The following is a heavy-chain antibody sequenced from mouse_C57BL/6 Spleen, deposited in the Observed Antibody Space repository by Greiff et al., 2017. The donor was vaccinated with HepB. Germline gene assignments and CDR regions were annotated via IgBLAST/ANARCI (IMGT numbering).Heavy chain of an antibody. Sequence: DVKLVESGPGLVKPSQSLSLTCSVTGYSITSGYYWNWIRQFPGNKLEWMGYISYDGSNNYNPSLKNRISITRDTSKNQFFLKLNSVTTEDTATYYCARDYGSSYGGFAYWGQGTLVTVSA. V-gene: IGHV3-6*01. J-gene: IGHJ3*01. CDR2: ISYDGSN. CDR1: GYSITSGYY. CDR3: ARDYGSSYGGFAY. D-gene: IGHD1-1*01.